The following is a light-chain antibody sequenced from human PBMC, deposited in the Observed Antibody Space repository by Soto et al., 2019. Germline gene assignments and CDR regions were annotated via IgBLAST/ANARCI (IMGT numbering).Light chain of an antibody. J-gene: IGLJ1*01. CDR1: SSDVGSYNL. CDR2: EAT. V-gene: IGLV2-23*01. Sequence: QSALTQPASVSGSPGQSITISCTGTSSDVGSYNLVSWYQQHPDKAPQLIIFEATQRPSGVSSRFSGSKSGNTASLTISGLQAEDEADYYCCSYAGSSTLDVFGTGTKVTVL. CDR3: CSYAGSSTLDV.